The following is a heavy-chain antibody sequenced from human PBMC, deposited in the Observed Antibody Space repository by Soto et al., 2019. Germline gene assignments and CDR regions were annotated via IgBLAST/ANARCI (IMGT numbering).Heavy chain of an antibody. Sequence: SQTLSLTCAISGDSVSSNSAAWNWIRQSPSRGLEWLGRTYYRSKWYNDYAVSVKSRITINPDTSKNQFSLQLNSVTPEDTAVYYCARAEALHDYSNYYEYYYYGMDVWGLGTLVTVSS. D-gene: IGHD4-4*01. J-gene: IGHJ6*02. V-gene: IGHV6-1*01. CDR2: TYYRSKWYN. CDR3: ARAEALHDYSNYYEYYYYGMDV. CDR1: GDSVSSNSAA.